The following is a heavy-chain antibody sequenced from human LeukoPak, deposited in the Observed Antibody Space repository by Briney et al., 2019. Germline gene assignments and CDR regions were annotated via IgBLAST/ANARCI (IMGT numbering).Heavy chain of an antibody. CDR2: IKQDGSEK. V-gene: IGHV3-7*01. CDR3: ARDGFWSGYDAFDI. J-gene: IGHJ3*02. D-gene: IGHD3-3*01. CDR1: GFTFSSYS. Sequence: GGSLRLSCAASGFTFSSYSMNWVRQAPGKGLEWVANIKQDGSEKYYVDSVKGRFTISRDNAKNSLYLQMNSLRAEDTAVYYCARDGFWSGYDAFDIWGQGTMVTVSS.